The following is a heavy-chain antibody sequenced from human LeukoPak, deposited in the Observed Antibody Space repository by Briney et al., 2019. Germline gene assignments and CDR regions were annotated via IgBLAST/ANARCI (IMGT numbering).Heavy chain of an antibody. J-gene: IGHJ4*02. CDR3: ARHRTTMVRGVIRGAAADY. D-gene: IGHD3-10*01. Sequence: SETLSLTCAVYGGSFSGYYWSWIRQPPGKGLEWIGEINHSGSTNYNPSLKSRVTISVDTSKNQFSLKLSSVTAADTAVYYCARHRTTMVRGVIRGAAADYWGQGTLVTVSS. V-gene: IGHV4-34*01. CDR2: INHSGST. CDR1: GGSFSGYY.